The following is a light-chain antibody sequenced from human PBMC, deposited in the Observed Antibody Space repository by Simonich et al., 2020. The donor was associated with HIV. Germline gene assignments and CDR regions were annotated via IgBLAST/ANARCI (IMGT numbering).Light chain of an antibody. V-gene: IGLV2-14*03. J-gene: IGLJ3*02. Sequence: QSALTQPASVSGSPGQSITISCTGTTSDVGDFNYVSWSQHHPGKAHKVLVYDVKKRPSGVSNRFSCSKSGNTASLTISGLQAEDEADYFCTSYTNDRTWVFGRGTKLTVL. CDR2: DVK. CDR3: TSYTNDRTWV. CDR1: TSDVGDFNY.